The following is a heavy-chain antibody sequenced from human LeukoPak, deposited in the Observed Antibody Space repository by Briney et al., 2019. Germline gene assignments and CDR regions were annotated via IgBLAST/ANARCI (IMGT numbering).Heavy chain of an antibody. CDR3: ARVAVDTAMVLYYFDY. D-gene: IGHD5-18*01. CDR2: IISGSSSYI. V-gene: IGHV3-21*01. J-gene: IGHJ4*02. Sequence: PGESLRLSCAASGFTFSSYSMNWVRQAPGKGLEWVSSIISGSSSYIYYADSVKGRFTLSRDNAKNSLYLQMNSLRAEDTAVYYCARVAVDTAMVLYYFDYWGQGTLVTVSS. CDR1: GFTFSSYS.